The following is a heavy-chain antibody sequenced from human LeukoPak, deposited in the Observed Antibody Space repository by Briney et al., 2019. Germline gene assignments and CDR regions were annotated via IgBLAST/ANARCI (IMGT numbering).Heavy chain of an antibody. V-gene: IGHV4-34*01. Sequence: PSETLSLTCAVYGGSFSGYYWSWIRQPPGKGLEWIGEINHSGSTNYNPSLKSRVTISVDTSKNQFSLKLSSVTAADTAVYYCARGRDSSGYSLDYWGREPWSPSPQ. CDR1: GGSFSGYY. CDR2: INHSGST. D-gene: IGHD3-22*01. CDR3: ARGRDSSGYSLDY. J-gene: IGHJ4*02.